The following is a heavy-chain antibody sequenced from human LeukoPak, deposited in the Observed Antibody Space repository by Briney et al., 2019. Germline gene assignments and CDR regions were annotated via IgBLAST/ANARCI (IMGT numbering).Heavy chain of an antibody. CDR3: ARALYCSGGSCYSSETNWFDP. CDR1: GFTFISYA. D-gene: IGHD2-15*01. Sequence: GSLSLSFAASGFTFISYAVHWVRQAPGKGLEWVAVISYDGSNKYYADSVKGRFTISRDNSKNTLYLQMNSLRAEDTAVYYCARALYCSGGSCYSSETNWFDPWGQGTLVTVSS. J-gene: IGHJ5*02. CDR2: ISYDGSNK. V-gene: IGHV3-30*04.